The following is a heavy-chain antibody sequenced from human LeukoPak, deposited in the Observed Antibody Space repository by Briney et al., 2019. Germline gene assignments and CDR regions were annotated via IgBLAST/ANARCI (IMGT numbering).Heavy chain of an antibody. J-gene: IGHJ4*02. V-gene: IGHV3-53*01. CDR2: IYPDGST. CDR1: GFTFSDYY. CDR3: ARTNPVYGDYDY. Sequence: GGSLRPSCAASGFTFSDYYMSWVRQAPGKGLEWVSVIYPDGSTYHADSVKGRFTISRDNSKNTLFLQMNTLRADDTAVYHCARTNPVYGDYDYWGQGTLVTVSS. D-gene: IGHD4-17*01.